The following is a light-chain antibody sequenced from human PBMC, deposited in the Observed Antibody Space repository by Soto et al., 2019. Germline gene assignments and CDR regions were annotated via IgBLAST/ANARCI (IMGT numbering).Light chain of an antibody. CDR2: GAS. V-gene: IGKV3-15*01. CDR1: QSVSSN. CDR3: QQYNNWPRT. J-gene: IGKJ2*01. Sequence: LTLSPGPLSLSPRERATLSCRSSQSVSSNYLAWYQHKPGQPPRLLIFGASSRATGIPGRFSGSGSGTEFTLTIGSLQSDDFAVYYCQQYNNWPRTFGQATK.